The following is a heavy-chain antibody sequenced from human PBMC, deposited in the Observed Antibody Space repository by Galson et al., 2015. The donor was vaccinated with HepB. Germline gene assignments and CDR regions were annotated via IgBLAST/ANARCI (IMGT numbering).Heavy chain of an antibody. D-gene: IGHD2-21*01. V-gene: IGHV1-69*13. CDR3: ARESGDANMALEY. CDR2: INPIFNTA. Sequence: SVKVSCKASGGIFSSFAINWVRQAPGQGLEWMGGINPIFNTANYAQKFQGRVTITADASTNTAYMEVTSLRSEDTAVYYCARESGDANMALEYWGQGTLVTVSS. CDR1: GGIFSSFA. J-gene: IGHJ4*02.